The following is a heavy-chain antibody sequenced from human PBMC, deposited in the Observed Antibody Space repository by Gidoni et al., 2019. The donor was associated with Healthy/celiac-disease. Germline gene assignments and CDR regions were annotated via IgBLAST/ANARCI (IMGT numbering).Heavy chain of an antibody. J-gene: IGHJ6*02. CDR1: GFPFSSYA. CDR2: ISGSGGST. Sequence: EVQLLESGGGLVQPGGSLRLSCAASGFPFSSYAMSWVRQAPGKGLEWVSAISGSGGSTYYADSVKGRFTISRDNSKNTLYLQMNSLRAEDTAVYYCAKDDLGYCSGGSCYPYYYGMDVWGQGTTVTVSS. CDR3: AKDDLGYCSGGSCYPYYYGMDV. D-gene: IGHD2-15*01. V-gene: IGHV3-23*01.